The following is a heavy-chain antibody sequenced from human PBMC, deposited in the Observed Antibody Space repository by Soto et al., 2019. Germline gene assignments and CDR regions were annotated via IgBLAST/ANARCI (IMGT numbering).Heavy chain of an antibody. Sequence: QVQLVQSGAEGKKPGSSVKVFCKASGGTFGSYAISWVGQAPGQGVEWVGGIIPIPGTANYAQKVQGRVTIAADESTSTAYMELSSLRADDTAVDYCATSQGSSTSLETYYYYYYGIDVWGQGTTVTVSS. CDR3: ATSQGSSTSLETYYYYYYGIDV. J-gene: IGHJ6*02. CDR1: GGTFGSYA. CDR2: IIPIPGTA. V-gene: IGHV1-69*01. D-gene: IGHD2-2*01.